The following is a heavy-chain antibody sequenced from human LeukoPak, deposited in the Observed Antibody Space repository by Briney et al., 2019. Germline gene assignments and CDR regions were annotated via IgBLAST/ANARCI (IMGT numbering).Heavy chain of an antibody. Sequence: ASVKVSCKASGYTITSYYILWVRQAPGQGLEWMGRINPSGGSTSYAQKFQGRVTMTRDTSTSTVYMELSSLRSEDTAVYYCARAVYYYDSNTYYYFDYWGQGTLVTVSS. V-gene: IGHV1-46*01. CDR1: GYTITSYY. D-gene: IGHD3-22*01. CDR2: INPSGGST. CDR3: ARAVYYYDSNTYYYFDY. J-gene: IGHJ4*02.